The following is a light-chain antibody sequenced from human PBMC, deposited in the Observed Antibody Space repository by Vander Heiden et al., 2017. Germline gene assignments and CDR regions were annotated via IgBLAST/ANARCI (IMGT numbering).Light chain of an antibody. CDR2: DVS. CDR1: SSDVGGYKY. CDR3: TSYTSGNTWV. Sequence: QSALTQPASVSGSPGQSITISCTGTSSDVGGYKYVSWYQQHPGKAPKLMIYDVSHRPSGVSNLFSGSKSGNTASLTISGLQAEDEADYYCTSYTSGNTWVFGGGTKLTVL. J-gene: IGLJ3*02. V-gene: IGLV2-14*03.